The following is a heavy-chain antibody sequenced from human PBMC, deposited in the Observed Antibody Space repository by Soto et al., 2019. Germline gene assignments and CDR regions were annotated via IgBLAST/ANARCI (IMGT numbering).Heavy chain of an antibody. J-gene: IGHJ4*02. V-gene: IGHV3-7*03. CDR1: GFTFSSYW. CDR3: ARDHYYDSSGSIFDY. Sequence: GESLKISCAASGFTFSSYWMSWVRQAPGKGLEWVANIKQDGSEKYYVDSVKGRFTISRDNAKNSLYLQMNSLRAEDTAVYYCARDHYYDSSGSIFDYWGQGTLVTVSS. CDR2: IKQDGSEK. D-gene: IGHD3-22*01.